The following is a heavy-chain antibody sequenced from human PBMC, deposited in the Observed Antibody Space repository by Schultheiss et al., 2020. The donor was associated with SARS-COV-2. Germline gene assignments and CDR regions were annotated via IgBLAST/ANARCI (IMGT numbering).Heavy chain of an antibody. CDR3: ARDGGSSSYDY. Sequence: GESLKISCAASGFTFSDYYMSWIRQAPGKGLEWVSYISSSSSYTNYADSVKGRFTISRDNAKNSLYLQMNSLRAEDTAVYYCARDGGSSSYDYWGQGTLVTVSS. D-gene: IGHD6-6*01. J-gene: IGHJ4*02. CDR2: ISSSSSYT. V-gene: IGHV3-11*06. CDR1: GFTFSDYY.